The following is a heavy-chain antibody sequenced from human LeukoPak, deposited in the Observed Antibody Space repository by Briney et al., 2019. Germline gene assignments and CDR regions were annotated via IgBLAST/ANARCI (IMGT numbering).Heavy chain of an antibody. V-gene: IGHV3-21*01. D-gene: IGHD2-2*02. J-gene: IGHJ6*03. CDR3: ARGPYCSSTSCYRLYYYYYMDV. CDR2: ISSSSSYI. Sequence: GGSLRLSCAASGFTFSSYSMNWVRQAPGKGLEWVSSISSSSSYIYYADSVKGRFTISRDNAKNSLSLQINSLRAEDTAVYYCARGPYCSSTSCYRLYYYYYMDVWGKGTTVTVSS. CDR1: GFTFSSYS.